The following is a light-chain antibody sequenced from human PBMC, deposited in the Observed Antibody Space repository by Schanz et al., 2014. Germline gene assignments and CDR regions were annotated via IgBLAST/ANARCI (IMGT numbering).Light chain of an antibody. CDR3: QQFGASPALI. J-gene: IGKJ4*01. CDR2: GAS. CDR1: QSVRTN. V-gene: IGKV3-15*01. Sequence: EIVMTQSPATLSVSPGERATLSCRASQSVRTNLAWYQQRLGQAPRLLIYGASTRATGIPARFSGSGSGTEFTLTISSLQSEDSAVYYCQQFGASPALIFGGGTKVEIK.